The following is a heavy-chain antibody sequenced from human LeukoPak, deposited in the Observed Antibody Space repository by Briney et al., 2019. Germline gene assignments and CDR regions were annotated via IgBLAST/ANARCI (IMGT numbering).Heavy chain of an antibody. CDR2: IYYSGST. Sequence: PSETLSLTCTVSGGSISSSSYYWGWIRQPPGKGLEWIGSIYYSGSTYYNPSLKSRVTISVDTPKNPLSLNLSSVAAADTAVYSCASHSRQQQLVQRLRFGWFDPWGQGTLVTVSS. D-gene: IGHD6-13*01. V-gene: IGHV4-39*01. J-gene: IGHJ5*02. CDR1: GGSISSSSYY. CDR3: ASHSRQQQLVQRLRFGWFDP.